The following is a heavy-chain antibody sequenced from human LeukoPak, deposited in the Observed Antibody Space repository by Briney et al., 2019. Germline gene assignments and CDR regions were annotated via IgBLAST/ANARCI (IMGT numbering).Heavy chain of an antibody. D-gene: IGHD5-18*01. Sequence: GASGKVSYKASGGTFSSYAISWVRQAPGQGLEWMGGIIPIFGTANYAQKFQGRVTITTDESTSTAYMELSSLRSEDTAVYYCARDRAYSYGHYYYYYYMDVWGKGTTVTVSS. CDR3: ARDRAYSYGHYYYYYYMDV. J-gene: IGHJ6*03. CDR2: IIPIFGTA. CDR1: GGTFSSYA. V-gene: IGHV1-69*05.